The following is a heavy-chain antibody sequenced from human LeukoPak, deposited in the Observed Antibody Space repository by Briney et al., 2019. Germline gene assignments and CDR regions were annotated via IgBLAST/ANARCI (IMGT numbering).Heavy chain of an antibody. D-gene: IGHD2-15*01. CDR2: INTDGSST. V-gene: IGHV3-74*01. J-gene: IGHJ3*02. CDR3: AQGGSADAFDI. CDR1: GFTFSSYW. Sequence: GGSLRLSCAASGFTFSSYWMHWVRQAPGKGLVWVSRINTDGSSTSYADSVKGRFTISRDNAKNTLYLQMNSLRAEDTAVYYCAQGGSADAFDIRGQGTMVTVSS.